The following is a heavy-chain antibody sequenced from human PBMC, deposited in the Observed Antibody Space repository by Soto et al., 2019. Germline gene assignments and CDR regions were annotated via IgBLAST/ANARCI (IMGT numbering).Heavy chain of an antibody. Sequence: SQTLSLTCTVFGGSISSYYWGWIRQPPGKGLEWIGNIYYSGSTNYNPSLKSRVTIAVDASKNQFSLKLSSVTAADTAVYYCARDKYFDYWGQGTLVTVSS. CDR1: GGSISSYY. CDR3: ARDKYFDY. CDR2: IYYSGST. V-gene: IGHV4-59*01. J-gene: IGHJ4*02.